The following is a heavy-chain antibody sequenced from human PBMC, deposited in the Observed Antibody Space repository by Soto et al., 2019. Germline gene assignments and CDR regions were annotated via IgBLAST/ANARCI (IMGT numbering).Heavy chain of an antibody. CDR1: GDTFTSYD. Sequence: QVQLVQSGAEVKKPGASVKVSCTVSGDTFTSYDINWVRQATGQGLEWMGWMNPNSGNTGYAQKFQGRVSMTRNTSISTAYMELRSLRSEDTAVYYCARGGVSIAGAGTEGYFDYWGQGTLVTVSS. CDR3: ARGGVSIAGAGTEGYFDY. J-gene: IGHJ4*02. CDR2: MNPNSGNT. D-gene: IGHD6-19*01. V-gene: IGHV1-8*01.